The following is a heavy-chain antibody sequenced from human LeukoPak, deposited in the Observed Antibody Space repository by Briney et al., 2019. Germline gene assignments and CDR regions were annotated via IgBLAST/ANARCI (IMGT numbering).Heavy chain of an antibody. CDR2: ISSSSSYI. V-gene: IGHV3-21*01. J-gene: IGHJ3*02. D-gene: IGHD6-19*01. Sequence: GVSVRLSCAASGFTFSSYSMNWVRQAPGKGLEWVSSISSSSSYIYYADSVKGRFTISRDNAKNSLYLEMNSLRAEDTAVYYCARVALAPRENHAFDMWGEGTMVTVSS. CDR3: ARVALAPRENHAFDM. CDR1: GFTFSSYS.